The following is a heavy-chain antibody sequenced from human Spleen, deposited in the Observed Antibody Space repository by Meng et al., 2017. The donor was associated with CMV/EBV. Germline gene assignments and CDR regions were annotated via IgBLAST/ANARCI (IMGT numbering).Heavy chain of an antibody. Sequence: SETLSLTCTVSSGSASSGDYYWSWVRQPPGKGLEYIGFIYYSGSTNYNPSHKSRFTISVDTSKNQFSLNLMSVTAADTAVYYCGRRRWSDYHPLDYWGQGTLVTVSS. CDR2: IYYSGST. D-gene: IGHD3-3*01. CDR1: SGSASSGDYY. J-gene: IGHJ4*02. CDR3: GRRRWSDYHPLDY. V-gene: IGHV4-61*08.